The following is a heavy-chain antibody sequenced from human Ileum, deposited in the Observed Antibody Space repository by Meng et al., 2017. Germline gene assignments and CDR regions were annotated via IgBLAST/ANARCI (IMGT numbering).Heavy chain of an antibody. CDR2: IYYSGST. V-gene: IGHV4-31*03. Sequence: SETLSLTCTVSGGSISSGGYYWSWIRQHPGKGLEWIGYIYYSGSTYYNPSLKSRVTISVDTSKNQFSLKLSSVTAADMAVYYCARDLWFGESRWFDPWGQGTLVTVSS. J-gene: IGHJ5*02. CDR3: ARDLWFGESRWFDP. CDR1: GGSISSGGYY. D-gene: IGHD3-10*01.